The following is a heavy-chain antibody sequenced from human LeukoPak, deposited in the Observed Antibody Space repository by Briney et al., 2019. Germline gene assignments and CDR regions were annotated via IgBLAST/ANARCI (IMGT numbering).Heavy chain of an antibody. CDR3: ARDSSRKFDF. V-gene: IGHV3-33*01. J-gene: IGHJ4*02. D-gene: IGHD6-6*01. CDR1: GFTFRNYA. Sequence: GTSLRLSCAGSGFTFRNYAIHWVRQAPGKGLEWVAVIWYDGSEKNYAESVKGRLTLSRNNSKNTVYLQLDSLRAEDTAVYYCARDSSRKFDFWGQGTLVTVSS. CDR2: IWYDGSEK.